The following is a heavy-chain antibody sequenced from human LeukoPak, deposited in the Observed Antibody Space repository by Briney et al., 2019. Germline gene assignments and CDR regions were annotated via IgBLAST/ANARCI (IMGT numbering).Heavy chain of an antibody. J-gene: IGHJ4*02. CDR2: ISSSSSTI. CDR1: GFTFSSYN. V-gene: IGHV3-48*02. D-gene: IGHD2-8*01. Sequence: GGSLRLSCAASGFTFSSYNMNWVRQAPGKGLEWVSYISSSSSTIYYADSVKGRFTISRDNTKNSLYLQMNSLRDEDTSVYYCASMLRDWGQETLVTVSS. CDR3: ASMLRD.